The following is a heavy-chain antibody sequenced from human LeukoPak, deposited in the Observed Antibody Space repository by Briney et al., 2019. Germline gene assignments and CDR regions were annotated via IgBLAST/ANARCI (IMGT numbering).Heavy chain of an antibody. J-gene: IGHJ4*02. CDR1: GFTFDDYG. D-gene: IGHD6-13*01. Sequence: GGSLRLSREASGFTFDDYGMHWVRQAPGKGLEWVSTISWNSASVGYVDSVKGRFTISRDNAKKTLYLQMNSLRPEDTALYYCAKDYGYSSSWYDYWGQGTLVTVSS. CDR2: ISWNSASV. V-gene: IGHV3-9*01. CDR3: AKDYGYSSSWYDY.